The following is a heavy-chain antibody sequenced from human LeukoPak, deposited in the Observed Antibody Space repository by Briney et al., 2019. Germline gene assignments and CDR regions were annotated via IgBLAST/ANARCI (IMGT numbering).Heavy chain of an antibody. J-gene: IGHJ2*01. CDR1: GFTFDDYA. V-gene: IGHV3-43D*03. Sequence: PGGSLRLSCAASGFTFDDYAMHWVRQAPGKGLEWVSLISWDGGSTYYADSVKGRFTISRDNSKNSLYLQMNSLRAEDTALYYCAKGGGNYWYFDLWGRGTLVTVSS. CDR3: AKGGGNYWYFDL. CDR2: ISWDGGST. D-gene: IGHD4-23*01.